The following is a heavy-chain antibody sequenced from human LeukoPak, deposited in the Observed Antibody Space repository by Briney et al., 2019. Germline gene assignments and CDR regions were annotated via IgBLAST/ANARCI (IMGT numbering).Heavy chain of an antibody. J-gene: IGHJ6*03. CDR1: GYSLSSGYS. Sequence: SQTLSPTCTVSGYSLSSGYSWGWIRQPPGKGLEWIGSIYNSGRTFYNPSLKSRVTISVDTSKKQFSLKLSSVSAADTAVYYCARGRAGRGYSYVIYYYYYMDVCGEGAT. CDR2: IYNSGRT. D-gene: IGHD5-18*01. V-gene: IGHV4-38-2*02. CDR3: ARGRAGRGYSYVIYYYYYMDV.